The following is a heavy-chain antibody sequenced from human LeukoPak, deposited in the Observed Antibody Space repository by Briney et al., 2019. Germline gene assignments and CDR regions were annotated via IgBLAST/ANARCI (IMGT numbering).Heavy chain of an antibody. J-gene: IGHJ3*02. CDR2: FDPEDGET. D-gene: IGHD1-26*01. Sequence: ASVKVSCKVSGYTLTELSMHWVRQAPGKGLEWMGGFDPEDGETIYAQKFQGRVTMTEDTSTDTAYMELSSLRSEDTAVYYCATDTSGSYSDDAFDIRGQGTMVTVSS. CDR3: ATDTSGSYSDDAFDI. CDR1: GYTLTELS. V-gene: IGHV1-24*01.